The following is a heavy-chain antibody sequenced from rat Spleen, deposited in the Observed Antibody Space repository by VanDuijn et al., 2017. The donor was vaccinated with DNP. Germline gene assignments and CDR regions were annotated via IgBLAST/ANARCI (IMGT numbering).Heavy chain of an antibody. D-gene: IGHD1-12*02. CDR2: IQSDGNT. CDR3: ARSQGYYYDGSYYPFAY. V-gene: IGHV2-19*01. Sequence: QVQLKESGPGMVQPSQTLSLTCTVSGFSLTDYSVHWVRQPPGKVLEWMGRIQSDGNTDYNSVLKSRLSISRDTSKSQVFLKMNSVQTEDTAMYFCARSQGYYYDGSYYPFAYWGQGTLVTVSS. J-gene: IGHJ3*01. CDR1: GFSLTDYS.